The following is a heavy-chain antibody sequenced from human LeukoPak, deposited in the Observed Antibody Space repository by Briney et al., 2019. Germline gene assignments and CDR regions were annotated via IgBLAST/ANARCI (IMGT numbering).Heavy chain of an antibody. CDR2: IRSKANSYAT. V-gene: IGHV3-73*01. CDR1: GFTFSGSA. CDR3: TRVLTVTLDLWDY. J-gene: IGHJ4*02. Sequence: GGSLRLSCAASGFTFSGSAMHWVRQASGKGLEWVCRIRSKANSYATAYAASVKGRFTISRDDSKNTAYLQMNSLKTEDTAVYYCTRVLTVTLDLWDYWGQGTLVTVSS. D-gene: IGHD4-17*01.